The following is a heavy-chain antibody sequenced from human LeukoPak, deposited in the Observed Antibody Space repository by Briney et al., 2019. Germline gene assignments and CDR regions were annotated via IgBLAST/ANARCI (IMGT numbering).Heavy chain of an antibody. CDR1: GYTFTNYY. D-gene: IGHD2-2*01. CDR3: ATRGPDIVLVPAAMSVAPII. V-gene: IGHV1-46*01. Sequence: PSVKVSCKASGYTFTNYYMHWVRQAPGQGLDRMGIINPSGGGTTYAQKFQGRVTMTRDTSTSTVYMELSSLRSEDTAVYYCATRGPDIVLVPAAMSVAPIIWGQGTMVTVSS. CDR2: INPSGGGT. J-gene: IGHJ3*02.